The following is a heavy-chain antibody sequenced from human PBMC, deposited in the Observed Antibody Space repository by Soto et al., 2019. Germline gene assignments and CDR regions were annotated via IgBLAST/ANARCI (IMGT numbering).Heavy chain of an antibody. D-gene: IGHD3-3*01. Sequence: QLQLQESGPGLVKPSETLSLTCTVSGGSISSSSYYWGWIRQPPGKGLEWIGSIYYSGSTYYNPSLKSRVTISVDTSKNQFSLKLSSVTAADTAVYYCARLILEVANWFDPWGQGTLVTVSS. CDR3: ARLILEVANWFDP. CDR2: IYYSGST. V-gene: IGHV4-39*01. CDR1: GGSISSSSYY. J-gene: IGHJ5*02.